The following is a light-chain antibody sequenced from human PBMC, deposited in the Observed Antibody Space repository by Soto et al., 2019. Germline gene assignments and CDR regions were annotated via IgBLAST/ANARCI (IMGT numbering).Light chain of an antibody. V-gene: IGKV3-15*01. Sequence: ETIMTQSPVALSVSPGDRVTLSCRASHPVNTNLAWYQQKPGQVPRLLLYSASARASGIPDRFSGTGSGTEFTLTISSLQSEDFAVYYCQQYKDWPLTFGGGTKVDIK. CDR3: QQYKDWPLT. J-gene: IGKJ4*01. CDR1: HPVNTN. CDR2: SAS.